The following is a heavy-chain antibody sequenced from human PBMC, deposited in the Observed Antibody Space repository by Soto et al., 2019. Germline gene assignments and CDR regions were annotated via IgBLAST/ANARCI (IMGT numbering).Heavy chain of an antibody. J-gene: IGHJ4*02. CDR1: GYTLTELS. V-gene: IGHV1-24*01. Sequence: GASVKVSCKVSGYTLTELSMHWVRQAPGKGLEWMGGFDPEDGETIYAQKFQGRVTMTEDTSTDTAYMELSSLRSEDTAVYYCATGLGATIGFDYWGQGTLVTVSS. CDR3: ATGLGATIGFDY. CDR2: FDPEDGET. D-gene: IGHD1-26*01.